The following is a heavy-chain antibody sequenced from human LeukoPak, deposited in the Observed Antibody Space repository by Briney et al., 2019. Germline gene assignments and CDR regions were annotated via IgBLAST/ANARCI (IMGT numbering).Heavy chain of an antibody. J-gene: IGHJ4*02. V-gene: IGHV4-30-4*01. CDR1: GGSISSGDYY. Sequence: SETLSLTCTVSGGSISSGDYYWSWIRQPPGKGLEWIGYIYYSGSTYYNPSLKSRVTISVDTSKNQFSLKLSSVTAADTAVYYCARVGGDYGDYVIERWGQGALVTVSS. D-gene: IGHD4-17*01. CDR2: IYYSGST. CDR3: ARVGGDYGDYVIER.